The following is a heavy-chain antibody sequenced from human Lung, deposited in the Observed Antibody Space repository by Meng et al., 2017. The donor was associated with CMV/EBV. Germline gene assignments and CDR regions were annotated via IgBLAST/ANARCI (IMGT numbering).Heavy chain of an antibody. CDR1: GGTFSSYA. J-gene: IGHJ6*02. Sequence: SVKVSCKASGGTFSSYAISWVRQAPGQGLEWMGGIISILGIANYAQKFQGRVTITADKSTSTAYMELSSLRSEDTAVYYCARERANYYDSSGYYYVPYYYYYGMDVWGQGTTVTVSS. CDR3: ARERANYYDSSGYYYVPYYYYYGMDV. V-gene: IGHV1-69*10. CDR2: IISILGIA. D-gene: IGHD3-22*01.